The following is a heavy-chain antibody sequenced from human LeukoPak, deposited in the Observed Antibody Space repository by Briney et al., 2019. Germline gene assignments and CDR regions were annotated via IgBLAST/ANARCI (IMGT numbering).Heavy chain of an antibody. CDR2: IIPIFGTA. J-gene: IGHJ5*02. CDR3: ARDPELEYWFDP. V-gene: IGHV1-69*13. CDR1: GGTFSSYV. Sequence: SVKVSCKASGGTFSSYVISWVRQAPGQGLEWMGGIIPIFGTANYAQKFQGRVTITADESTSTAYMELSSLRSEDTAVYYCARDPELEYWFDPWGQGTLVTVSS. D-gene: IGHD1-1*01.